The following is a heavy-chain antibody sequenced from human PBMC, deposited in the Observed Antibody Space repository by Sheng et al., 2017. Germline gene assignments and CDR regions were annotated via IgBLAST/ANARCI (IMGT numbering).Heavy chain of an antibody. Sequence: QVQLVESGGGVVQPGRSLRLSCAASGFTFSSFGMHWVRQAPGKGLEWVAVIWYDGSNKYYADSVKGRFTISRDNSKNTLYMQMNSLRAEDTAVYYCARGGNAFDIWGQGTLVT. CDR1: GFTFSSFG. J-gene: IGHJ3*02. CDR3: ARGGNAFDI. CDR2: IWYDGSNK. V-gene: IGHV3-33*01. D-gene: IGHD2-15*01.